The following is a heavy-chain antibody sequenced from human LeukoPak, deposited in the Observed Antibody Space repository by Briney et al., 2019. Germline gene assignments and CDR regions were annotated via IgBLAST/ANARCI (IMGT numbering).Heavy chain of an antibody. CDR2: IYYSGST. Sequence: SETLSLTCTVSGGPISSGGYYWSWIRQHPGKGLEWIGYIYYSGSTYYNPSLKSRVTISVDTSKNQFSLKLSSVTAADTAWYYCAREVAAAGKGENWFDPWGQGTLVTVSS. J-gene: IGHJ5*02. CDR3: AREVAAAGKGENWFDP. CDR1: GGPISSGGYY. V-gene: IGHV4-31*03. D-gene: IGHD6-13*01.